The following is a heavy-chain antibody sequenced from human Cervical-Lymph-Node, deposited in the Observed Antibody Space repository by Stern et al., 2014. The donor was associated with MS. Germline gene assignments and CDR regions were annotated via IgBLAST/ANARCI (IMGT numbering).Heavy chain of an antibody. CDR3: ARRGHGYMGIDY. Sequence: EVQLLESGAEVRKPGESLRISCEVSGYRFTNKWIGWVRQGPGKGLEWMGIIYPGDSETRYSTSFQVQVTILVDKSTSITYLQWSSLKASDTSIYYCARRGHGYMGIDYWGQGTLVTVSS. CDR1: GYRFTNKW. CDR2: IYPGDSET. V-gene: IGHV5-51*03. J-gene: IGHJ4*02. D-gene: IGHD1-1*01.